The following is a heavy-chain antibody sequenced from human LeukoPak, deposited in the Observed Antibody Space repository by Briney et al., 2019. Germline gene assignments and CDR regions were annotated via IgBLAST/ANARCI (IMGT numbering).Heavy chain of an antibody. J-gene: IGHJ4*02. Sequence: SGGSLRLSCAASGFTLSSYSMNWVRQAPGKGLEWVSSISSSSIYIYYADSVKGRFTISRDNAENSLYLQMNSLRAEDTAVYYCAREREYNYGHMLGYWGQGTLVTVSS. CDR3: AREREYNYGHMLGY. CDR2: ISSSSIYI. D-gene: IGHD5-18*01. CDR1: GFTLSSYS. V-gene: IGHV3-21*01.